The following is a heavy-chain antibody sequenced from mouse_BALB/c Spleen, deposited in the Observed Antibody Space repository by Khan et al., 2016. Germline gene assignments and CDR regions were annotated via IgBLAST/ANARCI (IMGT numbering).Heavy chain of an antibody. D-gene: IGHD2-1*01. CDR3: RRYGNYWYFDV. Sequence: EVQLLETGGGLVQPGGSRGLSCEGSGFTFSGFWMSWVRQTPGKTLEWIGDINSDGSAINYAPSIKDRFTIFRDNDKSTLYLQMSTVRSEDTATYFCRRYGNYWYFDVWGAGTTVTVSS. CDR1: GFTFSGFW. CDR2: INSDGSAI. J-gene: IGHJ1*01. V-gene: IGHV11-2*02.